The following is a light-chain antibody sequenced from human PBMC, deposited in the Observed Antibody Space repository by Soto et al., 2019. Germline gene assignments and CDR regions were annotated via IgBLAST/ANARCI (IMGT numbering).Light chain of an antibody. CDR1: QSISSY. V-gene: IGKV1-39*01. CDR2: AAS. CDR3: QQSYSTPRT. Sequence: DIQMTQSPSSLSASVGDRVTITCRASQSISSYLNWYQQKPGKAPKLLIYAASSLQSGLPSRFSGSGSGTDFTLTISSLQPEDFATYYCQQSYSTPRTLGQGTKLEIK. J-gene: IGKJ2*01.